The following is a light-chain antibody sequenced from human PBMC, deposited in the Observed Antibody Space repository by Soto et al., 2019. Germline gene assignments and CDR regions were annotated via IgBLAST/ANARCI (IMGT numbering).Light chain of an antibody. CDR1: SSDVGAYNY. J-gene: IGLJ1*01. Sequence: QSALTQPASVSGSPGQSITISCSGTSSDVGAYNYVSWYQQHPGKAPKVMIYDVSKRPSGVPDRFSGSKSGNTASLTISGLQSEDEADYYCCSYAGRYTYVFGTGTKLTVL. CDR3: CSYAGRYTYV. V-gene: IGLV2-11*01. CDR2: DVS.